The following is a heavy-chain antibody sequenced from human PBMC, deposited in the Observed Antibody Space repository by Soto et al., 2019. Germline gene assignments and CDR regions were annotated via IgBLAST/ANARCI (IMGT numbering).Heavy chain of an antibody. CDR1: GFNFGFFG. CDR2: ISGDGINT. Sequence: QIQLVESGGDVGQPGKSLRLSCAASGFNFGFFGMHWVRQAPGKGLEWVAFISGDGINTQYADSVRGRFTLSRDYSRKTMYLKMDSVRDEDTALYYCARVNLSFDFDSWGLGTLVTVSS. J-gene: IGHJ4*02. D-gene: IGHD1-26*01. CDR3: ARVNLSFDFDS. V-gene: IGHV3-30*03.